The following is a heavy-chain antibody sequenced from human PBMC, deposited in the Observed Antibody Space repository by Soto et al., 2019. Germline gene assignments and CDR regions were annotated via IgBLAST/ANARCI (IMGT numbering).Heavy chain of an antibody. CDR1: GESFTSYS. CDR3: ARVNGGWLRLPY. CDR2: INHSGST. D-gene: IGHD5-12*01. Sequence: SETLSRTSPVYGESFTSYSWSWIRQPPGKALEWIGEINHSGSTNYNPSLKSRVIMSIDTSKNQFSLKLTSVTAADTGVYYCARVNGGWLRLPYWGQG. V-gene: IGHV4-34*01. J-gene: IGHJ1*01.